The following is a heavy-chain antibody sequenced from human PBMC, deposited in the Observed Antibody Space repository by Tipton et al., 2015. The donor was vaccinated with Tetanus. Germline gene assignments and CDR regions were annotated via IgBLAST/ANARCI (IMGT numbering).Heavy chain of an antibody. CDR3: ARDRTGIAVAGHYYYGMDV. CDR2: TYYRSKWYN. V-gene: IGHV6-1*01. D-gene: IGHD6-19*01. J-gene: IGHJ6*02. CDR1: GDSVSSNRAA. Sequence: GLVKPSQTLSLTCAISGDSVSSNRAAWNWIRQSPSRSIEWLRRTYYRSKWYNDYAVSVKSRITINPVTSKNQFSLQLNSVTHEDTAVYYCARDRTGIAVAGHYYYGMDVWGQGTTVTVSS.